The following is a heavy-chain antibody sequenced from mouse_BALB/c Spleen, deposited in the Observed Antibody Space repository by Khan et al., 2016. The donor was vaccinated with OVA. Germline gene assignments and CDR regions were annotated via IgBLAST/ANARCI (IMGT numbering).Heavy chain of an antibody. CDR3: WIRL. J-gene: IGHJ2*01. Sequence: EVQLEESGGGLVQPGGSMKLSCVASGFTFSNYWMNWVRQSPETGLEWVAEIRLKSDDYVTHYAESVKGRFTMSRYDSKSSVYLQMKNLRAEDTGIYYCWIRLWGQGTTLTVSS. V-gene: IGHV6-6*02. CDR2: IRLKSDDYVT. CDR1: GFTFSNYW.